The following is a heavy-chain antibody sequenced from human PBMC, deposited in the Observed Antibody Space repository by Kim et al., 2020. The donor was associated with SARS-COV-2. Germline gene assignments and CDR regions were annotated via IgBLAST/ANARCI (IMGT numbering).Heavy chain of an antibody. V-gene: IGHV4-34*01. CDR3: ARGRGWIAAAGRWFDP. CDR2: INHSGST. J-gene: IGHJ5*02. Sequence: SETLSLTCAVYGGSFSGYYWSWIRQPPGKGLEWIGEINHSGSTNYNPSLKSRVTISVDTSKNQFSLKLSSVTAADTAVYYCARGRGWIAAAGRWFDPWGQGTLVTVSS. D-gene: IGHD6-13*01. CDR1: GGSFSGYY.